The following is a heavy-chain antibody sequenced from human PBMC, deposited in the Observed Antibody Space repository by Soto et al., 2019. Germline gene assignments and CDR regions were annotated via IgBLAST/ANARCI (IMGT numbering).Heavy chain of an antibody. J-gene: IGHJ6*02. V-gene: IGHV1-69*13. CDR1: GGTFSSYA. Sequence: SVKVSCKASGGTFSSYAISWVRQAPGQGLEWMGGIIPIFGTANYAQKFQGRVTITADESTSTAYMGLSSLRSEDTAVYYCARESPRGYSYGGAFGGMDVWGQGTTVTVSS. CDR2: IIPIFGTA. CDR3: ARESPRGYSYGGAFGGMDV. D-gene: IGHD5-18*01.